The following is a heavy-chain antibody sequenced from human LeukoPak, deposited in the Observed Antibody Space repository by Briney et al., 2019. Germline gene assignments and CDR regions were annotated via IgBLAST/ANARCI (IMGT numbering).Heavy chain of an antibody. CDR1: GGSFSGYY. J-gene: IGHJ4*02. D-gene: IGHD6-19*01. CDR2: INHSGST. CDR3: ARGGDSSGWYRDC. Sequence: PSETLSLTCAVYGGSFSGYYWSWIRQPPGKGLEWIGEINHSGSTNYNPSLKSRVTISVDTSKNQFSLKLSSVTAADTAVYYCARGGDSSGWYRDCWGQGTLVTVSS. V-gene: IGHV4-34*01.